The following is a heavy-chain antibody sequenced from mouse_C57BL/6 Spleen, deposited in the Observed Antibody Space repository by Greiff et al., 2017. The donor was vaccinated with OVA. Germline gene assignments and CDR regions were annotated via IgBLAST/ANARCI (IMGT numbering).Heavy chain of an antibody. CDR2: IHPNRGST. Sequence: QVQLQQPGAELVKPGASVKLSCTASGYTFTSYWMHWVKQRPGQGLEWIGMIHPNRGSTNYNEKFKSKATLTVDKSSSTAYMQLSSLTSEDSAVYYCARDWDWFAYWGQGTLVTVSA. V-gene: IGHV1-64*01. D-gene: IGHD4-1*01. CDR3: ARDWDWFAY. CDR1: GYTFTSYW. J-gene: IGHJ3*01.